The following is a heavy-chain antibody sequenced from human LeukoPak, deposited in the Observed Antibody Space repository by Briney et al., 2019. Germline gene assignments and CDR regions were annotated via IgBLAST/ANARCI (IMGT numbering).Heavy chain of an antibody. CDR3: ARRWQYGAPLDAFDI. V-gene: IGHV4-39*07. D-gene: IGHD1-26*01. Sequence: NSSETLSLTCTVSGGSTSSSSYFWAWIRQPPGKGLEWIGTIHYSGITYYNPSLKSRITLSVDTSKNQFSLKLSSVTAADTAVYYCARRWQYGAPLDAFDIWGQGTMVTVSS. J-gene: IGHJ3*02. CDR1: GGSTSSSSYF. CDR2: IHYSGIT.